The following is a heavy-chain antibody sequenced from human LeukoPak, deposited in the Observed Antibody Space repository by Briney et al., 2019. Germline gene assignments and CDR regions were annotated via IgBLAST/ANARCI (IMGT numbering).Heavy chain of an antibody. Sequence: SETLSLTCTVSGGSISSYYWSWIRQPAGKGLEWIGRIYTSGSTNYNPSLKSRVTMSVDTSKNQFSLKLSSVTAADTAVYYCARDRRYCSSTSCYQSFDYWGQGTLVTVSS. CDR2: IYTSGST. D-gene: IGHD2-2*01. J-gene: IGHJ4*02. CDR1: GGSISSYY. V-gene: IGHV4-4*07. CDR3: ARDRRYCSSTSCYQSFDY.